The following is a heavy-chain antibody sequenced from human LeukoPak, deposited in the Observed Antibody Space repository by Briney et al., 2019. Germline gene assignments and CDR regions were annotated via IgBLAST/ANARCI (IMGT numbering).Heavy chain of an antibody. CDR1: GYTFTSYG. V-gene: IGHV1-18*01. J-gene: IGHJ3*02. D-gene: IGHD6-19*01. CDR2: ISAYNGNT. CDR3: ARDSSGWTLNPDAFDI. Sequence: ASVKVSCKASGYTFTSYGISWVRQAPGQGLEWMGWISAYNGNTNYAQKLQGRATMTTDTSTSTAYMELRSLRSDGTAVYYCARDSSGWTLNPDAFDIWGQGTMVTVSS.